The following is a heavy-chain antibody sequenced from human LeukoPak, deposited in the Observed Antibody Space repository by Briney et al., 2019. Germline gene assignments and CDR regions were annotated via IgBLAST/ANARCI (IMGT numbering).Heavy chain of an antibody. CDR3: ARVIRGYCSSTSCSPYFDY. Sequence: PSETLSLTCTVSGGSISSYYWSWIRQPPGKGLEWIGYIYYSGSTNYNPSLKSRVTISVDTSKNQFSLKLSSVTAADTAVYYCARVIRGYCSSTSCSPYFDYWGQGTLVTVSS. J-gene: IGHJ4*02. V-gene: IGHV4-59*08. D-gene: IGHD2-2*01. CDR1: GGSISSYY. CDR2: IYYSGST.